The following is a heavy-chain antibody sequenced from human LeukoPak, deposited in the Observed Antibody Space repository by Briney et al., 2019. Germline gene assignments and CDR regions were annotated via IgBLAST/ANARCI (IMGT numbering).Heavy chain of an antibody. V-gene: IGHV1-69*04. J-gene: IGHJ4*02. CDR3: ARGPDGGSSGY. CDR1: GGTFSSYA. CDR2: IIPILGIA. D-gene: IGHD4-23*01. Sequence: SVKVSCKASGGTFSSYAISWVRQAPGQGLEWMGRIIPILGIANYAQKFQGRVTITADKSTSTAYMELSSLRSEDTAVYYCARGPDGGSSGYWGQGTLVTVSS.